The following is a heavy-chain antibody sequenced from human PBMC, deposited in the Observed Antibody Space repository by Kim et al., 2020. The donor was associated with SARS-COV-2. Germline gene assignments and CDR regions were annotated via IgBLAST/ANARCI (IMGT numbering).Heavy chain of an antibody. D-gene: IGHD3-3*01. V-gene: IGHV4-31*02. Sequence: SRKSRVTISVDTSKTQFSLKLGSVTAADTAVYYCARGDTIFGVVINAFDIWGQGTMVTVSS. J-gene: IGHJ3*02. CDR3: ARGDTIFGVVINAFDI.